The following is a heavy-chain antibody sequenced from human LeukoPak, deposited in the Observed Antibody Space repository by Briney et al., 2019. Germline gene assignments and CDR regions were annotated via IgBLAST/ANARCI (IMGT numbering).Heavy chain of an antibody. CDR1: GFTFSSYG. CDR2: IWYDGSNK. CDR3: AKGEDDSSGYWGWDAFDI. Sequence: GGSLRLSCAASGFTFSSYGMHWVRQAPGKGLEWVAVIWYDGSNKYYADSVKGRFTISRDNSKNTLYLQMNSLRAEDTAVYYCAKGEDDSSGYWGWDAFDIWGQGTMVTVSS. J-gene: IGHJ3*02. V-gene: IGHV3-33*06. D-gene: IGHD3-22*01.